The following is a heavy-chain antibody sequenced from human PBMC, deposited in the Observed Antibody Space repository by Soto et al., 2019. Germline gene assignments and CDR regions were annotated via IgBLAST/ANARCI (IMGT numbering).Heavy chain of an antibody. D-gene: IGHD2-2*01. Sequence: QVQLVQSGAEVKKPGASVKVSCKASGYTFTSYGISWVRQAPGQGLEWMGWISAYNGNTNYAQKLQGRVTMTTDTSTSTAYMELRSLRSDDTAVYYCESPRGYCSSTSCYGNYYYYYMDVWGQGTTVTVSS. CDR2: ISAYNGNT. V-gene: IGHV1-18*01. CDR3: ESPRGYCSSTSCYGNYYYYYMDV. CDR1: GYTFTSYG. J-gene: IGHJ6*03.